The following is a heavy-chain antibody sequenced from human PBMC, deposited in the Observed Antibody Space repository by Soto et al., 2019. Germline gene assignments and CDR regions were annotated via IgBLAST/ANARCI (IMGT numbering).Heavy chain of an antibody. V-gene: IGHV3-7*03. CDR1: GFTFNNYW. CDR2: INQAGTDK. D-gene: IGHD6-6*01. Sequence: QSGGPLRLSCAASGFTFNNYWMAWVRQAPGKGLECVANINQAGTDKYYVDSVKGRFTISRDNSKNTLYLQMNSLRAEDTAVYYCAKEGGIAARPYYFDYWGQGTLVTVSS. J-gene: IGHJ4*02. CDR3: AKEGGIAARPYYFDY.